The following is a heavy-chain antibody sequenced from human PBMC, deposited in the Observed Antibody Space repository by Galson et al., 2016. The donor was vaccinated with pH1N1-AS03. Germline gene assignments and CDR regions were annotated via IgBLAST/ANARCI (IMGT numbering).Heavy chain of an antibody. CDR1: GYTFTNFG. V-gene: IGHV1-18*01. CDR2: ISAYSGNT. J-gene: IGHJ4*02. CDR3: ARDLRSDFGNSCVAGVQFGRY. Sequence: SVKVSCKASGYTFTNFGINWVRQAPGQGLEWLGWISAYSGNTDYAQSLQGRVSMTTDPSTSTAYMELTSLTSDDTAMYYCARDLRSDFGNSCVAGVQFGRYWGQGTLVTVSS. D-gene: IGHD3-10*01.